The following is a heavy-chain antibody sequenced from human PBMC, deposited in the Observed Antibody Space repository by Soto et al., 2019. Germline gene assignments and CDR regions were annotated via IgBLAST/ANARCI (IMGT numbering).Heavy chain of an antibody. Sequence: EVQLLESGGGLVQPGGSLRLSCASSGFTFSSYGMTWVRRPPGKGLEWVSAISGSGAATYYADSVQGRFTFSKDNSNNTLYLQMNSLRHEDTAVYSCAKVLYCVVTYFDSWGQGTLVTVSS. CDR3: AKVLYCVVTYFDS. CDR1: GFTFSSYG. D-gene: IGHD2-15*01. CDR2: ISGSGAAT. J-gene: IGHJ4*02. V-gene: IGHV3-23*01.